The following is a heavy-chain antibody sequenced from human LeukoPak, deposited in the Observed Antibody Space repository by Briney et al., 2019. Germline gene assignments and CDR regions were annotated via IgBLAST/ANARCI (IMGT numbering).Heavy chain of an antibody. Sequence: SETLSLTCTVSGGSLSSGSYYWRWIRQPRGRGLEGIVYIYYSGSTNYNPSLKSRVTISVDTSKNQFSLKLSSVTAADTAVYYCAREFHCSGGSCFGYDYWGQGTLVTVSS. CDR3: AREFHCSGGSCFGYDY. CDR2: IYYSGST. D-gene: IGHD2-15*01. J-gene: IGHJ4*02. CDR1: GGSLSSGSYY. V-gene: IGHV4-61*01.